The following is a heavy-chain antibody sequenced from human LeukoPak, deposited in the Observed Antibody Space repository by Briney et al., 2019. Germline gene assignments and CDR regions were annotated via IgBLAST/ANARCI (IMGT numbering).Heavy chain of an antibody. D-gene: IGHD3-10*01. V-gene: IGHV4-30-2*01. J-gene: IGHJ4*01. CDR2: INHSGRT. Sequence: SETLSLTCAVSGVSISSGGYSWSWIRQPQGKGLEWFGYINHSGRTYYNPSLKSRVTISVDRYKNQFSLKLSSVTAADTAMYYCARAMRHYYGSGSNDVWGQGTLVTVSS. CDR3: ARAMRHYYGSGSNDV. CDR1: GVSISSGGYS.